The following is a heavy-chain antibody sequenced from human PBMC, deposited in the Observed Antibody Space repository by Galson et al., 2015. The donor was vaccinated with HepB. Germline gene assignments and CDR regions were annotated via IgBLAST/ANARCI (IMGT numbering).Heavy chain of an antibody. D-gene: IGHD3-9*01. J-gene: IGHJ4*02. CDR3: ARGGYFDWLLSYFDY. CDR2: ISSSSSYI. Sequence: SLRLSCAASGFTFSSYSMNWVRQAPGKGLEWVSFISSSSSYIYYADSVKGRFTISRDNAKNSLYLQMNSLRAEDTAVYYCARGGYFDWLLSYFDYWGQGTLVTVSS. V-gene: IGHV3-21*04. CDR1: GFTFSSYS.